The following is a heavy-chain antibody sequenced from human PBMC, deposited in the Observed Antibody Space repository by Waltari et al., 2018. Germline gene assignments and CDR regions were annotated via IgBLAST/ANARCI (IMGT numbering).Heavy chain of an antibody. D-gene: IGHD6-13*01. CDR2: ISYDGRNK. CDR1: GFTFSSYA. J-gene: IGHJ3*02. CDR3: HSSSPDAFDI. V-gene: IGHV3-30*01. Sequence: QVQLVESGGGVVQPGRSLRLSCAASGFTFSSYAMHWVRQAPGKGREWGAVISYDGRNKYYADSVKGRFTISRDNSKNTLYLQMNSLRAEDMAVYYCHSSSPDAFDIWGQGTMVTVSS.